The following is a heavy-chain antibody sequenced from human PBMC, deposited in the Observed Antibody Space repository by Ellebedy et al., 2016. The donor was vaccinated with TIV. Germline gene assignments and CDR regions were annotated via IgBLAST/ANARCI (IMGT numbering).Heavy chain of an antibody. CDR1: GGSISSYY. Sequence: MPSETLSLTCTVSGGSISSYYWSWIRHPAGKGLEWIGRIYTSGSTNYNPSLKSRVTMSVDTSKNQFSLKLSSVTAADTAVYYCAREVGSSSSWYTNWFDPWGQGTLVTVSS. D-gene: IGHD6-13*01. J-gene: IGHJ5*02. V-gene: IGHV4-4*07. CDR2: IYTSGST. CDR3: AREVGSSSSWYTNWFDP.